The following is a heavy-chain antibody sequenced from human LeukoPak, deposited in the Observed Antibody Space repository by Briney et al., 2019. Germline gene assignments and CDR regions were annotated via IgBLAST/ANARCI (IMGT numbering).Heavy chain of an antibody. CDR1: GFTFSTYA. D-gene: IGHD6-19*01. CDR2: VTSGSNT. J-gene: IGHJ1*01. Sequence: GGSLRLSCAASGFTFSTYAMTWVRQAPGKGLEWVSTVTSGSNTYYADSVKGRLTISRDNSKNTLYLQMNSLRPEDTAVYYCARGGKRALAGTRSPQYFQHWGQGTLVTVSS. V-gene: IGHV3-23*01. CDR3: ARGGKRALAGTRSPQYFQH.